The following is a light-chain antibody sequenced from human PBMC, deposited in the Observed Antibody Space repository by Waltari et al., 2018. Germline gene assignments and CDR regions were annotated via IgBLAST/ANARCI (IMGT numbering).Light chain of an antibody. CDR1: QSLFSTANTKNF. CDR3: HQYYGAPLT. J-gene: IGKJ4*01. CDR2: WAS. Sequence: DIVMTQSPDSLAVSLGEQDTITCKSSQSLFSTANTKNFFSWYPKKQVQPPKLLITWASTRESGVADRFSGSGSGTDFTLTISSLQAEDVAVYYCHQYYGAPLTFGGGTKVEIK. V-gene: IGKV4-1*01.